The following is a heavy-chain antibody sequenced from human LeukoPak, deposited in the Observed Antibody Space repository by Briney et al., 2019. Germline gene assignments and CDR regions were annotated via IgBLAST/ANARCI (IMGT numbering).Heavy chain of an antibody. J-gene: IGHJ4*02. Sequence: GGSLRLSCAASGFTFSAYEMNWVRQAPGKGLESVSYISGSGTTKSYADSVKGRFTISRDNAKNSLYLQMNSLRAEDTAVYYCARHVVAVGFDYWGQGTLVTVSS. CDR2: ISGSGTTK. CDR1: GFTFSAYE. V-gene: IGHV3-48*03. CDR3: ARHVVAVGFDY. D-gene: IGHD3-22*01.